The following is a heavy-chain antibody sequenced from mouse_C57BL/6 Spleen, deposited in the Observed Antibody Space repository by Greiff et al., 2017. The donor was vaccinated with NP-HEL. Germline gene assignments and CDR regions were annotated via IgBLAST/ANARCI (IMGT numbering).Heavy chain of an antibody. D-gene: IGHD2-3*01. J-gene: IGHJ1*03. CDR2: IDPADSYT. V-gene: IGHV1-69*01. Sequence: QVQLQQPGAELVMPGASVKLSCKASGYTFTSYWMHWVKQRPGQGLEWIGEIDPADSYTNYNQKFKGKSTLTVDKSSSTAYMPLSSQTSEDSAVYYCARLSIPRYFDVWGTGTTVTVSS. CDR1: GYTFTSYW. CDR3: ARLSIPRYFDV.